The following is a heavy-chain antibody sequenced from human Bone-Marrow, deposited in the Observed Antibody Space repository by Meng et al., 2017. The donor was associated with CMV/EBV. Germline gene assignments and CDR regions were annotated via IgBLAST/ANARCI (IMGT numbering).Heavy chain of an antibody. CDR1: GYTFTSYG. Sequence: ASVKVSCKASGYTFTSYGISWVRQAPGQGLEWMGWISAYNGNTNYAQKLQGRVTMTTDTSTSTAYMELRSLRSDDTAVYYCARDFGVGATLLVYYYYGMDVWGQGTKVTV. D-gene: IGHD1-26*01. V-gene: IGHV1-18*01. CDR3: ARDFGVGATLLVYYYYGMDV. CDR2: ISAYNGNT. J-gene: IGHJ6*02.